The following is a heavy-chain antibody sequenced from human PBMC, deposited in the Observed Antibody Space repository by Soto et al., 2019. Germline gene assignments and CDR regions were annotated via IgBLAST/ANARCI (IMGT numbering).Heavy chain of an antibody. CDR3: VRSVPAATWAYNGMDV. CDR1: GGSVESSSC. V-gene: IGHV4-4*02. J-gene: IGHJ6*02. Sequence: SETLSLTCAVSGGSVESSSCWSWVRQAPGKGLEWIGEIYHSGTFNHNPSLASRVSVSVDKSTNQFSLNLNSVTAADTAVYYCVRSVPAATWAYNGMDVWGQGTTVTVSS. CDR2: IYHSGTF. D-gene: IGHD2-15*01.